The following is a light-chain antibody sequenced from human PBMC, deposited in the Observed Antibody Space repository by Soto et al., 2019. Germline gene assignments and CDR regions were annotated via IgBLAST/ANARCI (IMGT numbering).Light chain of an antibody. J-gene: IGLJ2*01. CDR3: QTWDTGIVI. CDR2: INSDGTH. CDR1: SGHSSYA. V-gene: IGLV4-69*02. Sequence: QPVLTQSPSASASLGASVKLTCTLSSGHSSYAIAWHQQQPEKGPRYLMKINSDGTHYKGDGIPDRFSGSSSGAGRYLTISSLQSEDEADYYCQTWDTGIVIFGGGTQLTVL.